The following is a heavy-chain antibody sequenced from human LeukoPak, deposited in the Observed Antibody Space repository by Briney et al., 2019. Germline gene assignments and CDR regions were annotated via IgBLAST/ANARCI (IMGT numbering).Heavy chain of an antibody. J-gene: IGHJ4*02. CDR1: GFTFSSYA. CDR3: AKDHVVSPVGQ. D-gene: IGHD1-14*01. V-gene: IGHV3-23*01. CDR2: ISGSGGST. Sequence: GGSLRLSCAASGFTFSSYAMSWVRQAPGKGLEWVSAISGSGGSTYYADSVKGRFTISRDNSKNTLYLRMNSLRAEDTAVYYCAKDHVVSPVGQRGQGTLVTVSS.